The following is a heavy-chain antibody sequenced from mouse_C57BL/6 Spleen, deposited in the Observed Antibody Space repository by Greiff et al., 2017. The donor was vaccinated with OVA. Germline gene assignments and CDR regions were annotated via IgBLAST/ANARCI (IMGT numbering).Heavy chain of an antibody. V-gene: IGHV5-9-1*02. Sequence: EVMLVESGEGLVKPGGSLKLSCAASGFTFSSYAMSWVRQTPGKRLEWVAYISSGGDYIYYADTVKGRFTISRDNARNTLYLQMSSLKSEDTAMYYCTRDRTTKAMDYWGQGTSVTVSS. J-gene: IGHJ4*01. D-gene: IGHD1-1*01. CDR2: ISSGGDYI. CDR1: GFTFSSYA. CDR3: TRDRTTKAMDY.